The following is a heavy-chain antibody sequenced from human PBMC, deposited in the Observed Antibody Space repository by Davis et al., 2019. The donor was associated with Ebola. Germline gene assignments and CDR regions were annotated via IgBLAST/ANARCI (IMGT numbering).Heavy chain of an antibody. CDR2: IGTAGDT. CDR1: GFTFSSYD. CDR3: ARASQWGGMDV. V-gene: IGHV3-13*01. Sequence: PGGSLRLSCAASGFTFSSYDMHWVRQATGKGLEWVSAIGTAGDTYYPGSVKGRFTISRDNSKNTLYLQMNSLRAEDTAVYYCARASQWGGMDVWGQGTTVTVSS. J-gene: IGHJ6*02. D-gene: IGHD1-26*01.